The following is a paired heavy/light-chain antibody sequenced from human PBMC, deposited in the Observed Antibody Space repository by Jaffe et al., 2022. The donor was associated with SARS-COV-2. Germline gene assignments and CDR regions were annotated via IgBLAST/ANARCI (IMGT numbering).Light chain of an antibody. V-gene: IGLV1-47*01. CDR1: SSNVGSND. Sequence: QSVLTQPPSASGTPGQRVTISCSGSSSNVGSNDEFWYQHLPGTAPKLLIYRNNQRPSGVPDRFSGSKSGTSASLAISGLRSEDEADYYCAAWDDSLSVYVFGTGTKVTVL. CDR3: AAWDDSLSVYV. CDR2: RNN. J-gene: IGLJ1*01.
Heavy chain of an antibody. V-gene: IGHV3-74*01. Sequence: EVQLVESGGGLVQPGGSLRLSCLASGFTFSPYWIHWVRQGPGKGLVWVSRINSDGSTTTYADSVKGRFTISRDNAKNAVYLQMNSLRGEDTAVYYCARDLSGPYDYWGQGALVTVSS. CDR2: INSDGSTT. CDR3: ARDLSGPYDY. CDR1: GFTFSPYW. J-gene: IGHJ4*02. D-gene: IGHD6-25*01.